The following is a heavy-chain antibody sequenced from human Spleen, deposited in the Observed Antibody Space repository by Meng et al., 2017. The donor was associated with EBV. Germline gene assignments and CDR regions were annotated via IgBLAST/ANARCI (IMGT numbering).Heavy chain of an antibody. CDR3: ATYHSDSSGPMDY. D-gene: IGHD3-22*01. J-gene: IGHJ4*02. CDR2: FTPILDIA. CDR1: GCGFNSFA. Sequence: VQLVKSGAGVKKTGSSVKASFNTSGCGFNSFAISRVRQAPGQGLEWMGAFTPILDIANYARRFRGRVTITADESTSTAYLEMSSLRSDDTATYYCATYHSDSSGPMDYWGQGTLVTVSS. V-gene: IGHV1-69*01.